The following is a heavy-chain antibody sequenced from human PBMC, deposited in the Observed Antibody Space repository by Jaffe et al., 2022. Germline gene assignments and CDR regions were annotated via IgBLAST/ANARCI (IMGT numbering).Heavy chain of an antibody. CDR2: IYYSGST. J-gene: IGHJ4*02. CDR1: GGSISSSSYY. V-gene: IGHV4-39*01. D-gene: IGHD5-18*01. CDR3: ARRGYGLYYFDY. Sequence: QLQLQESGPGLVKPSETLSLTCTVSGGSISSSSYYWGWIRQPPGKGLEWIGSIYYSGSTYYNPSLKSRVTISVDTSKNQFSLKLSSVTAADTAVYYCARRGYGLYYFDYWGQGTLVTVSS.